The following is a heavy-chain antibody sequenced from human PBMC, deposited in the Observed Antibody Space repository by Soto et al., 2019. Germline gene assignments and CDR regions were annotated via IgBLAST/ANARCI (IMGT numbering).Heavy chain of an antibody. J-gene: IGHJ6*02. CDR1: GYTFTSYG. CDR3: ARDRPFTTPRGNYYYGMDV. D-gene: IGHD3-22*01. CDR2: ISAYNGNT. V-gene: IGHV1-18*01. Sequence: QVQLAQSGAEVKKPGASVKVSCKASGYTFTSYGISWVRQAPGQGLEWMGWISAYNGNTNYAQKLQGRVTMTTDTSTSTAYMELRSLRSDDTAVYYCARDRPFTTPRGNYYYGMDVWGQGTTVTVSS.